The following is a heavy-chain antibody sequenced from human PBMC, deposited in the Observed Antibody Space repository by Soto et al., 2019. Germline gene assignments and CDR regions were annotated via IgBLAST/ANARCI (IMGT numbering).Heavy chain of an antibody. CDR1: GFTFSNAW. J-gene: IGHJ3*02. D-gene: IGHD2-2*01. CDR3: TTDHGCSSTSCHDAFDI. CDR2: IKSKTDGGTT. V-gene: IGHV3-15*01. Sequence: GGSLRLSCAASGFTFSNAWMSWVRQAPGKGLEWVGRIKSKTDGGTTDYAAPVKGRFTISRDDSKNTLYLQMNSLKTEDTAVYYCTTDHGCSSTSCHDAFDIWGQGTMVTV.